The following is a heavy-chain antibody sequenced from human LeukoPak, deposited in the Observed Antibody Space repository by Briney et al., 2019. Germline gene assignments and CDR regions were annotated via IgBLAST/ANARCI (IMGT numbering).Heavy chain of an antibody. CDR3: ARALSTVTTYFDS. CDR1: GGSLSGYY. D-gene: IGHD4-17*01. Sequence: SETLSLTCAVDGGSLSGYYWSWIRQPPGKGLEWIGEINPTGSTNYNPSLKSRVTISADTSKSQFSLELSSVTAAGTAVFYCARALSTVTTYFDSWGRGTLVTVSS. CDR2: INPTGST. J-gene: IGHJ4*02. V-gene: IGHV4-34*01.